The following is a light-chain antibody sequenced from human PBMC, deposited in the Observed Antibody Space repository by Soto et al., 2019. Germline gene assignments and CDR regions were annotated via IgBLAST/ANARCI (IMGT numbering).Light chain of an antibody. CDR1: QSVSSTY. CDR3: QQYGSSIT. Sequence: IVLTQSPGTLSLSPGERATLSCRASQSVSSTYLAWYQQKPGQAPRLLIYGASSRATGIPDRFSGSGSGTDFPLTISRLEPEDFAVYYCQQYGSSITFGQGTRLEIK. CDR2: GAS. V-gene: IGKV3-20*01. J-gene: IGKJ5*01.